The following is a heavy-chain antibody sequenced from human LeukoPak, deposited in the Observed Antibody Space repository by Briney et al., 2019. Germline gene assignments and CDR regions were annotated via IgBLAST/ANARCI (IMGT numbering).Heavy chain of an antibody. D-gene: IGHD6-13*01. CDR2: ISGSGSRGSGITGGNT. V-gene: IGHV3-23*01. Sequence: GGSLRLSCAASGFNFKLSAMSWGRQAPGKGLEWVALISGSGSRGSGITGGNTYYADSVKGRFGISRDDSQNTVYLQMNSLRVEDTATYFCAKGRCGDSSCWYFDAWAKGTRVTVSP. CDR1: GFNFKLSA. CDR3: AKGRCGDSSCWYFDA. J-gene: IGHJ4*02.